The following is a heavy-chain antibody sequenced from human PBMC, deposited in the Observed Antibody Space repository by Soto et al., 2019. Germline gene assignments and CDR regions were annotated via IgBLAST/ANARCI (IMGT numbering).Heavy chain of an antibody. V-gene: IGHV3-30*18. CDR3: AKVSGDSSGYYIPYYYYYGMDV. Sequence: GGSLRLSCTASGFTFSSYGMHWVRQAPGKGLEWVAVISYDGSNKYYADSVKGRFTISRDNSKNAMYLQMNSLRAEDKAVYYCAKVSGDSSGYYIPYYYYYGMDVWGQGTTVTVSS. CDR1: GFTFSSYG. D-gene: IGHD3-22*01. CDR2: ISYDGSNK. J-gene: IGHJ6*02.